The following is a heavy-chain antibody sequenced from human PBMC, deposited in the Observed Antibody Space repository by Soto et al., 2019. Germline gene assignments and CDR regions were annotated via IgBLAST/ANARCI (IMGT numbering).Heavy chain of an antibody. CDR2: IYHSGSA. J-gene: IGHJ4*02. D-gene: IGHD5-12*01. V-gene: IGHV4-30-2*01. CDR3: AAGGGLPRNY. CDR1: GGSISIGGYS. Sequence: QLQLQESGSGLVKPSQTLSLTCAVSGGSISIGGYSWSWIRQPPGKGLEWIGYIYHSGSAYYNPSLKSRLTISVDRSKNQFSLKLISVTAADTAVYYCAAGGGLPRNYWGQGTLVTVSS.